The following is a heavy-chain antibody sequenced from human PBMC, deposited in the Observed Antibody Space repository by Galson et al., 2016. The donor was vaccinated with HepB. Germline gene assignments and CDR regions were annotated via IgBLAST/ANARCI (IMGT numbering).Heavy chain of an antibody. CDR1: GGTYTCYA. D-gene: IGHD1-1*01. V-gene: IGHV1-69*13. CDR3: AHRGGSEFWRTWDDYQHYGMDV. J-gene: IGHJ6*02. Sequence: SVKVSCKASGGTYTCYAISWVRQAPGQGLEWLGGIIPFFGITNHTQKFQGRVTITADESTSTVYMELSSLRSEDTAGYYCAHRGGSEFWRTWDDYQHYGMDVWGQGTTVTVSS. CDR2: IIPFFGIT.